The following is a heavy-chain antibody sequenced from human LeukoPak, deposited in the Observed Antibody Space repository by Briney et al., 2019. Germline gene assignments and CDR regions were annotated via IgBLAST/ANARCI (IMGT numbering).Heavy chain of an antibody. CDR2: IYYSGST. J-gene: IGHJ4*02. CDR1: GGSISSSSYY. Sequence: SETLSLTCTVSGGSISSSSYYWGWIRQPPGKGLEWIGSIYYSGSTYYNPSLKSRVTISVDTSKNQFSLKLISVTAADTAVYYCARDLEAAGTGSDYWGQGTLVTVSS. D-gene: IGHD6-13*01. V-gene: IGHV4-39*07. CDR3: ARDLEAAGTGSDY.